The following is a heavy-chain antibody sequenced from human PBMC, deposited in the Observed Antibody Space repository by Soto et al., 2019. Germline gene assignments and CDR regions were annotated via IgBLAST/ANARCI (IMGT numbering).Heavy chain of an antibody. Sequence: SETLSLTSTVYGGNFGTDYWSWIRQPPGKGLEWIGEINPSGGTNYNPSLKSRVTISVATSKNQFSLKLSSVTAADTAVYYCARVLAARASRDFDYWGQGTLVTVSS. D-gene: IGHD6-6*01. J-gene: IGHJ4*02. CDR2: INPSGGT. CDR3: ARVLAARASRDFDY. V-gene: IGHV4-34*01. CDR1: GGNFGTDY.